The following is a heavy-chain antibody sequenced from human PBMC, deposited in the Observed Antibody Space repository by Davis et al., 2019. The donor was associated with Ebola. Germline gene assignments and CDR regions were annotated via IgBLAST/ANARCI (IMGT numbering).Heavy chain of an antibody. CDR2: IYSGGST. Sequence: GESLKIPCAASGFTVSSNYMSWVRQAPGKGLDWVSVIYSGGSTYYADSVKGRFTISRDNSKNTLYLQMNSLRAEDTAVYYCAKGRQWLEYFDYWGQGTLVTVSS. V-gene: IGHV3-53*05. J-gene: IGHJ4*02. D-gene: IGHD6-19*01. CDR1: GFTVSSNY. CDR3: AKGRQWLEYFDY.